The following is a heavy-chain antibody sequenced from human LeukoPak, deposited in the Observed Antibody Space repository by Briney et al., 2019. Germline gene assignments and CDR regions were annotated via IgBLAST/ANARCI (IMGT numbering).Heavy chain of an antibody. CDR3: KSGGAAPGSFDN. CDR1: GFTFSRYL. Sequence: GGSLRLSCAASGFTFSRYLMTWVRQAPGKGLEWVANIKYDGDEEYYVDSVKGRFTISRDNAKNSLYLQLNSLRVEDTAVYYCKSGGAAPGSFDNWGQGTLVTVSP. J-gene: IGHJ4*02. D-gene: IGHD6-13*01. CDR2: IKYDGDEE. V-gene: IGHV3-7*01.